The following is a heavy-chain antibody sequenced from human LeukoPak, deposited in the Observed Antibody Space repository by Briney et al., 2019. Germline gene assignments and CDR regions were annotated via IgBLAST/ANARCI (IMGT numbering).Heavy chain of an antibody. CDR1: GDSVSSNSAA. J-gene: IGHJ4*02. CDR2: TYYRSKWYN. V-gene: IGHV6-1*01. CDR3: ARTYDSSGYYHLDY. Sequence: SQTLSLTCAISGDSVSSNSAAWNWIRQSPSRGLERLGRTYYRSKWYNDYAVSVKSRITINPDTSKNQFALQLNSVTPEDTAVYYCARTYDSSGYYHLDYWGLGTLVTVSS. D-gene: IGHD3-22*01.